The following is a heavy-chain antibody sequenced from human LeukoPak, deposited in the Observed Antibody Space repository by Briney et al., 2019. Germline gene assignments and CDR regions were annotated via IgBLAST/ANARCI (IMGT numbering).Heavy chain of an antibody. CDR2: IDPNSGDT. J-gene: IGHJ4*02. D-gene: IGHD3-22*01. Sequence: GASVKVSCKASGYTFTGYYMHWVRQAPGQGLEWMGWIDPNSGDTKYVQKFQGRVTMTRDTSISTAYMDLSSLRSDDTAMYYCARAMNSWFLLDLDYRGQGTLVTVSS. CDR1: GYTFTGYY. CDR3: ARAMNSWFLLDLDY. V-gene: IGHV1-2*02.